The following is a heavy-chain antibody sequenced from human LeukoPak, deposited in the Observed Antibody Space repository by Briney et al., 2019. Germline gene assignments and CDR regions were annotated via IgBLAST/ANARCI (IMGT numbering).Heavy chain of an antibody. D-gene: IGHD2-2*01. CDR1: DYTFTSYG. Sequence: ASVKVSCKASDYTFTSYGFSWVRQAPGQGLEWMGWINAYNDNTNYAQKLQGRVTMTTDTSTSTAYMELRSLRSDDTAVYYCASGYCSSSTSCYAEDVFDIWGQGTMVTVSS. V-gene: IGHV1-18*01. J-gene: IGHJ3*02. CDR3: ASGYCSSSTSCYAEDVFDI. CDR2: INAYNDNT.